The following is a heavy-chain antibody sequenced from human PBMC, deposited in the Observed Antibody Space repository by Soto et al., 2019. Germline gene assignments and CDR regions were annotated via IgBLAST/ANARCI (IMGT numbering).Heavy chain of an antibody. CDR2: ISYDGSNK. CDR1: GFTFSSYA. J-gene: IGHJ5*02. CDR3: ARDLGYSYGYPS. Sequence: PGGSLRLSCAASGFTFSSYAMHWVRQAPGKGLEWVAVISYDGSNKYYADSVKGRFTISRDNSKNTLYLQMNSLRAEDTAVYYCARDLGYSYGYPSWGQGTLVTVSS. D-gene: IGHD5-18*01. V-gene: IGHV3-30-3*01.